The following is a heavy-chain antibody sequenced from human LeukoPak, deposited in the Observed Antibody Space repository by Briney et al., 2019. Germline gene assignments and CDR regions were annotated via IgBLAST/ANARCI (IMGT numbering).Heavy chain of an antibody. J-gene: IGHJ4*02. V-gene: IGHV3-30-3*01. D-gene: IGHD6-19*01. CDR2: ISSDGSNK. CDR3: ARDRYSSGWYGDFDC. Sequence: HSGGSLRLSCAASGFTFNSHAMHWVRQDPGKGLEWVAVISSDGSNKYYADSVKGRFTISRDNSKNTLYLQMSSLRAEDTAVYYCARDRYSSGWYGDFDCWGQGTLVTVSS. CDR1: GFTFNSHA.